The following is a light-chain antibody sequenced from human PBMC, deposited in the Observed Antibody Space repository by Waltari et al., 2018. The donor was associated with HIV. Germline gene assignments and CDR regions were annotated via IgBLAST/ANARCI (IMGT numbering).Light chain of an antibody. CDR1: SSNIGAGYD. Sequence: QSVLTQAPSVSGAPGQRVTISCTGSSSNIGAGYDVNWYQQHPGTAPTLLIFGSRNRPSGVPDRFSASTSGTSASLAITGLQAEDEADYFCQSYDNSLTGSLFGGGTKLTVL. CDR3: QSYDNSLTGSL. CDR2: GSR. V-gene: IGLV1-40*01. J-gene: IGLJ2*01.